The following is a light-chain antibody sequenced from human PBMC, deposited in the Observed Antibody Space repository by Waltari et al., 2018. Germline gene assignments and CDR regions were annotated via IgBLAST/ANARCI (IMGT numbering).Light chain of an antibody. V-gene: IGKV3-20*01. CDR2: GAF. Sequence: EIVLTQSPGTLSLSTGEGATLSCRTSQTIRTTYLAWYQQKPGQAPTLLIYGAFSRATGIPDRFTGSGSVTDFSLTISSLEPEDFATYYCQQYDISPLTFGGGTKVEIK. J-gene: IGKJ4*01. CDR1: QTIRTTY. CDR3: QQYDISPLT.